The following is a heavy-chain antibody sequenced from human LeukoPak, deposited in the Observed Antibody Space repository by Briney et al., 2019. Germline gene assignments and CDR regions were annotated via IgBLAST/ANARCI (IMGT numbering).Heavy chain of an antibody. Sequence: GSLRLSCAGYEFSFRRYWMHWVRHPPEKGLEWVFSIKSDGSATAYADSVKGRFSMSTDSAKNTASLQMNSLRVEDTAMYYCAMDINGDLFHVWGQGTPVTV. J-gene: IGHJ4*02. D-gene: IGHD2-2*03. V-gene: IGHV3-74*01. CDR2: IKSDGSAT. CDR3: AMDINGDLFHV. CDR1: EFSFRRYW.